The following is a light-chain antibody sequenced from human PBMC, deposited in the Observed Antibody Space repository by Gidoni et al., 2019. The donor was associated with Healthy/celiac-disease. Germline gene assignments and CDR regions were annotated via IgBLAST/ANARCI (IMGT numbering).Light chain of an antibody. V-gene: IGKV3-11*01. CDR3: QQRSNWTTIT. CDR1: QSVSIY. CDR2: DAS. J-gene: IGKJ5*01. Sequence: ELVLTQSPATLSLSPVERATLSCTASQSVSIYLYWYQQKPGQAPRLLIYDASNRATGIPARLSGSGSGTDFTLTISSIEPEDVEVYYCQQRSNWTTITFGQGTRLEIK.